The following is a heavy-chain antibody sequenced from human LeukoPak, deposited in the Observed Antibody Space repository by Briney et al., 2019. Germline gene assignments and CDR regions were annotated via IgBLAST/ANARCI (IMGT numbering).Heavy chain of an antibody. V-gene: IGHV1-69*05. CDR1: GGTFSSYA. CDR3: AHPIITIFGVALQFDY. J-gene: IGHJ4*02. Sequence: SVKVSCKASGGTFSSYAISWVRQAPGQGLEWMGGIIPIFGTANYAQKFQGRVTITTDESTSTAYMELSSLRSEDTAVYYCAHPIITIFGVALQFDYWGQGTLVTVSS. CDR2: IIPIFGTA. D-gene: IGHD3-3*01.